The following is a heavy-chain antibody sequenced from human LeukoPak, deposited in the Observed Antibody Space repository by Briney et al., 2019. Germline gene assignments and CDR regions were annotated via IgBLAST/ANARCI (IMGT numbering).Heavy chain of an antibody. CDR2: IYPGYSDA. Sequence: LGASLKVSCKISGYTLTNNWIGWVRQVPGKRLEWMGLIYPGYSDAKYSPSFQGQITLSVDASISTAYLQLTGLRASDTAIYYCVRFALTSSLDHWGQGTLVTVSS. J-gene: IGHJ5*02. V-gene: IGHV5-51*01. CDR1: GYTLTNNW. D-gene: IGHD6-13*01. CDR3: VRFALTSSLDH.